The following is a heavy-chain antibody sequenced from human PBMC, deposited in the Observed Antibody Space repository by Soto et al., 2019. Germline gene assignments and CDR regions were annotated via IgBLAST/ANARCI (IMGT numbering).Heavy chain of an antibody. CDR2: INPNSGGT. D-gene: IGHD6-6*01. CDR1: GYTFTGYY. Sequence: ASVKVSCKASGYTFTGYYMHWVRQAPGQGLEWMGWINPNSGGTNYAQKFQGWVTMTRDTSISTAYMELSRLRSDDTAVYYCARGRISGSSSYYYYYMDVWAKGPRSPSP. J-gene: IGHJ6*03. CDR3: ARGRISGSSSYYYYYMDV. V-gene: IGHV1-2*04.